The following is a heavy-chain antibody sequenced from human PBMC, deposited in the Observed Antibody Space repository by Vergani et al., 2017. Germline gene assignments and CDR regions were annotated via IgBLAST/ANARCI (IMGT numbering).Heavy chain of an antibody. CDR2: VRNKEDGGTT. CDR1: GFTFTDYG. CDR3: TTGFHGSSWSTY. V-gene: IGHV3-49*04. J-gene: IGHJ4*01. Sequence: EAYLVQSGGGLEQPGRSLRLSCRASGFTFTDYGISWVRQAPGKGLEWVGFVRNKEDGGTTEHAESVKGRFTISRDDSKAIAYLQKNSLKTEDTAVYYCTTGFHGSSWSTYWGQGKLVTVSS. D-gene: IGHD6-13*01.